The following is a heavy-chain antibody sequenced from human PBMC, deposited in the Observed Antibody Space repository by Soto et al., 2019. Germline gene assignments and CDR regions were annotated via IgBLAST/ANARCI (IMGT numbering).Heavy chain of an antibody. J-gene: IGHJ4*02. D-gene: IGHD1-26*01. CDR1: AFTFSSYA. Sequence: GGSLRLSCASSAFTFSSYAMSWVRQAPGKGLEWVSAISGSGGSTYYADSVKGRFTISRDNSKNTLYRQINSLRAEDTAVYYCEKLPSGGCYWGQGILVTVSS. CDR2: ISGSGGST. CDR3: EKLPSGGCY. V-gene: IGHV3-23*01.